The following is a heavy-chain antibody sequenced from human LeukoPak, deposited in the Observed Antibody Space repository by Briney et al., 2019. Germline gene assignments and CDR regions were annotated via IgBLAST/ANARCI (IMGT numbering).Heavy chain of an antibody. CDR3: ARDGLWYDILTYFDY. D-gene: IGHD3-9*01. CDR1: GYTFTSYA. CDR2: INAGNGNT. Sequence: ASLKVSCKASGYTFTSYAMHLVRQAPGQRLEWIGWINAGNGNTKYSQKFQGRVTITWDTSASTAYMELSRLRSEDTAVYYCARDGLWYDILTYFDYWGQGTLVNVSS. V-gene: IGHV1-3*01. J-gene: IGHJ4*02.